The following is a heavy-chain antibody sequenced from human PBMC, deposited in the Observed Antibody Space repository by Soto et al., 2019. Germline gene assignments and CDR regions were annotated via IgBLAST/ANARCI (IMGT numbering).Heavy chain of an antibody. CDR1: GESFSGYY. CDR3: ARRRRGITMVRGTYAMDV. D-gene: IGHD3-10*01. J-gene: IGHJ6*02. V-gene: IGHV4-34*01. CDR2: INDFGST. Sequence: QVQLQQWGAGLLKPSETLSLGCAVYGESFSGYYWNWIRQPPGKGLEWIGEINDFGSTNYKPSLASRVTISVDTSKKQFSLRLSSVTAADAAVYYCARRRRGITMVRGTYAMDVWGQGTKVTVSS.